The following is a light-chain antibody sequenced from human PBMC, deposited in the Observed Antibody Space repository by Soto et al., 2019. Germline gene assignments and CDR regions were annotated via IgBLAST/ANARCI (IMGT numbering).Light chain of an antibody. CDR1: QSIGKY. J-gene: IGKJ1*01. CDR3: QQRSDWPWT. V-gene: IGKV3-11*01. Sequence: EIVLTQFPVTLSLSPGERVTLSCRASQSIGKYLAWYQQRPGQAPRLLFYDTSNRATGIPPRFSGSGSGTDFTLTISSLEPGDFAVYYCQQRSDWPWTFGQGTKVEVK. CDR2: DTS.